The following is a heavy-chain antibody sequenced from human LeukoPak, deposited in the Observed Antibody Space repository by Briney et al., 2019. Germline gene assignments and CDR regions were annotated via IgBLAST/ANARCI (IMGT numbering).Heavy chain of an antibody. D-gene: IGHD5-18*01. V-gene: IGHV1-69*13. CDR3: GVDTAMVYYYYYGMDV. Sequence: ATVQVSCKASGGTFSSYAISWVRQAPGQGLEWMGGIIPIFGTANYAQKFQGRVTITADESTSTAYMELSSLRSEDTAVYYCGVDTAMVYYYYYGMDVWGQGTTVTVSS. CDR1: GGTFSSYA. CDR2: IIPIFGTA. J-gene: IGHJ6*02.